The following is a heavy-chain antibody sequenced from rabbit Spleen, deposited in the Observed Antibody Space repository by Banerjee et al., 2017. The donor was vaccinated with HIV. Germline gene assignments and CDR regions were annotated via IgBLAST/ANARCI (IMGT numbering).Heavy chain of an antibody. CDR3: VRSILVVVLFIRMPYYFTL. V-gene: IGHV1S45*01. CDR2: IRSSDTST. CDR1: GFSFSSNYF. J-gene: IGHJ4*01. Sequence: QEQLVESGGGLVKPEGSLTLTCTASGFSFSSNYFMCWVRQAPGKGLEWIGCIRSSDTSTNYASWAKGRFTISRTSSTTVTLQMTSLTAADTATYFCVRSILVVVLFIRMPYYFTLWGPGTLVTVS. D-gene: IGHD1-1*01.